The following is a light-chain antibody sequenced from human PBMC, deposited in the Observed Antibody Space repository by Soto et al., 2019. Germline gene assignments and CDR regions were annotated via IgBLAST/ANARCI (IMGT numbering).Light chain of an antibody. CDR1: QSVRSN. CDR3: RQRSNWPPVSLT. V-gene: IGKV3-11*01. CDR2: DAS. J-gene: IGKJ4*01. Sequence: EVVMTQSPAPLSVSPGERVTLSCRASQSVRSNLAWYQQKPGQAPRLLIYDASNRATGIPARFSGSGSGTDFTLTISSLEPEDFAVYYGRQRSNWPPVSLTFGGGTKADI.